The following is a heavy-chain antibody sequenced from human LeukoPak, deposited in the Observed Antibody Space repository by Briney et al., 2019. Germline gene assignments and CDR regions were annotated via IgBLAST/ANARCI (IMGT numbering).Heavy chain of an antibody. V-gene: IGHV4-38-2*01. CDR1: GYSISSGYH. CDR2: IYHSGST. J-gene: IGHJ4*02. Sequence: PSETLSLTCAVSGYSISSGYHWGWIRQPPGKGLEWIGSIYHSGSTYYNPSLKSRVTISVDTSKNQFSLKLSSVTAADTAVYYCARRMGDIVVVPAAPNYFDYWGQGTLVTVSS. D-gene: IGHD2-2*01. CDR3: ARRMGDIVVVPAAPNYFDY.